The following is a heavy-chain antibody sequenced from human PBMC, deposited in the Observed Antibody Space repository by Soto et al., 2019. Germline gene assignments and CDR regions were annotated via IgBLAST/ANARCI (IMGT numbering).Heavy chain of an antibody. J-gene: IGHJ6*02. D-gene: IGHD3-22*01. CDR2: MDTSGST. V-gene: IGHV4-4*07. Sequence: SETLSLTCTVSGGPISTYYWSWIRQPAGKGLEWIGRMDTSGSTNYNPPLKSRVTMSIDTSKNQFSLKLSSVTAAATAVYYCAREGGYYDSSGSGVYHYYGVDVWGQGTTVTVSS. CDR3: AREGGYYDSSGSGVYHYYGVDV. CDR1: GGPISTYY.